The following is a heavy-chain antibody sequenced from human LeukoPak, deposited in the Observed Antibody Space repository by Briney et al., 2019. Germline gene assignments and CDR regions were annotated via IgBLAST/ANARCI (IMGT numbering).Heavy chain of an antibody. CDR3: ARDQEAGGGYYYYYMDV. D-gene: IGHD2-8*02. V-gene: IGHV1-2*02. CDR1: GYTFTGYY. Sequence: ASVKVSCKASGYTFTGYYMHWVRQAPGQGLEWMGWINPNSGGTNYAQKFQGRVTMTRDTSISTAYMELSRLRSDDAAVYYCARDQEAGGGYYYYYMDVWGKGTTVTVSS. J-gene: IGHJ6*03. CDR2: INPNSGGT.